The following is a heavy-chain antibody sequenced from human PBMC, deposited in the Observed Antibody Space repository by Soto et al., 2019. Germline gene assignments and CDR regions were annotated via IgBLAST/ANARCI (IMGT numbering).Heavy chain of an antibody. Sequence: ASVKVSCKASGYIFTDYYMHWVRQAPGQELGWMGRINPNSGGTNYAQKLQGRVTMTTDTSTSTAYMELRSLRSDDTAVYYCARDLLFFLLLSSHNWFVSWGQGILVTVFS. CDR1: GYIFTDYY. CDR2: INPNSGGT. V-gene: IGHV1-2*06. D-gene: IGHD2-2*01. J-gene: IGHJ5*01. CDR3: ARDLLFFLLLSSHNWFVS.